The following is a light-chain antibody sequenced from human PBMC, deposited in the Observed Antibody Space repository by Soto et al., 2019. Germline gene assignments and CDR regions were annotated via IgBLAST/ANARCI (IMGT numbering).Light chain of an antibody. CDR1: HSVSNN. J-gene: IGKJ5*01. CDR2: GAS. Sequence: VMTQSPTTLSVSPGERATLSCRASHSVSNNLAWYQQKPGQAPRLLIYGASTRATGVPARFSGSGSATQFTLTISSLQSEDFGLYYCQQYGSSPTFGQGTRLEIK. V-gene: IGKV3-15*01. CDR3: QQYGSSPT.